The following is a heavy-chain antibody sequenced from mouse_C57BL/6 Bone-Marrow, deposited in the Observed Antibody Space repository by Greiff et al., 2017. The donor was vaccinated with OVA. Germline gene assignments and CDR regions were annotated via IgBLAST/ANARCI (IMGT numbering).Heavy chain of an antibody. Sequence: EVQLQQSGAELVRPGASVKLSCTASGFNIKDDYMHWVKQRPEQGLEWIGWIDPENGDTEYASKFQGKATITADTSSNTAYLQLSSLTSEDTAVYYCTTRYYGSSGDYWGQGTTLTVSS. V-gene: IGHV14-4*01. J-gene: IGHJ2*01. D-gene: IGHD1-1*01. CDR2: IDPENGDT. CDR3: TTRYYGSSGDY. CDR1: GFNIKDDY.